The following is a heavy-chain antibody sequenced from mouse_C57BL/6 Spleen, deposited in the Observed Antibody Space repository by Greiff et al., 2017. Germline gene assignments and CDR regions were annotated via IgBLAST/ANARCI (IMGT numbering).Heavy chain of an antibody. Sequence: EVQLQQSGPELVKPGASVKISCKASGYTFTDYYMNWVKQSHGKSLEWIGDINPNNGGTSYNQKFKGKATLTVDQSSSTAYMELRSLTSEDSAVYYCARTIYDGYSFAYWGQGTLVTGSA. CDR2: INPNNGGT. D-gene: IGHD2-3*01. V-gene: IGHV1-26*01. CDR1: GYTFTDYY. J-gene: IGHJ3*01. CDR3: ARTIYDGYSFAY.